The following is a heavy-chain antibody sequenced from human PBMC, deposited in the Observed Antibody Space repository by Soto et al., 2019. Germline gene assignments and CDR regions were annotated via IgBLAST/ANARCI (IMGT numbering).Heavy chain of an antibody. CDR2: IGAADDP. CDR3: ARAYTGQLPRRGDYYYALDV. V-gene: IGHV3-13*05. D-gene: IGHD2-2*01. J-gene: IGHJ6*02. CDR1: GFFFNNYD. Sequence: QLVESGGGLTQAGGSLRLSCVGSGFFFNNYDMHWVRQVRGKGLEWVSAIGAADDPYYSVSVKGRFIVSRDNAQKSLYLKMNTLRAADRAVYFCARAYTGQLPRRGDYYYALDVWGRGTTVTVSS.